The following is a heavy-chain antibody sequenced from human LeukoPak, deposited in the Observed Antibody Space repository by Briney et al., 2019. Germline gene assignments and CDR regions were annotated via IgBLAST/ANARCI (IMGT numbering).Heavy chain of an antibody. J-gene: IGHJ6*03. CDR1: GGTFSSYA. D-gene: IGHD4-11*01. CDR3: ARGGGTVTHYYYYYMDV. Sequence: ASVKVSCKASGGTFSSYAISWVRQAPGQGLEWMGGIIPIFGTANYAQKFQGRVTITADKSTSTAYMELSSLRSEDTAVYYCARGGGTVTHYYYYYMDVWGKGTTVAVSS. CDR2: IIPIFGTA. V-gene: IGHV1-69*06.